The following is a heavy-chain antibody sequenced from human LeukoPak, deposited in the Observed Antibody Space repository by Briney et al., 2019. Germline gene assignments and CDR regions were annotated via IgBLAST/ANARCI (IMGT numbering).Heavy chain of an antibody. CDR1: GGXFSSYA. Sequence: SVKVSCKASGGXFSSYAISWVRQAPGQGLEWMGRIIPILGIANYAQKFRGRVTITADKSTSTAYMELSSLRSEDTAVYYCARDGGIQLWLLRSKFDYWGQGTLVTVSS. CDR3: ARDGGIQLWLLRSKFDY. V-gene: IGHV1-69*04. D-gene: IGHD5-18*01. J-gene: IGHJ4*02. CDR2: IIPILGIA.